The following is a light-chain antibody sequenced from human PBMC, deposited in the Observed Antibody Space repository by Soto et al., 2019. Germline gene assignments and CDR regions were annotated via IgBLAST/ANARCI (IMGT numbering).Light chain of an antibody. CDR3: SSYAGSNSVV. V-gene: IGLV2-8*01. Sequence: QSALTQPPSASGSPGQSVTISCTGTSSDIGGYNYVSWYQQHPGKAPKLIIYEVSERPSGVPDRFSGSKSGSTASLTVSGLQAEDEADYYCSSYAGSNSVVFGGGTKLTVL. CDR2: EVS. J-gene: IGLJ2*01. CDR1: SSDIGGYNY.